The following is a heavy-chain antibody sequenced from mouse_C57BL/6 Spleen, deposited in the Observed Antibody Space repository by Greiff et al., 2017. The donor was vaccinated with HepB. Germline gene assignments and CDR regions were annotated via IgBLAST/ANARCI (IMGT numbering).Heavy chain of an antibody. Sequence: EVQLQESGPGLVKPSQSLSLTCSVTGYSITSGYYWNWIRQFPGNKLEWMGYISYDGSNNYNPSLKNRISITRDTSKTQFFLKLNSVTTEDTATYYCARDSHYYGSSSGFAYWGQGTLVTVSA. CDR1: GYSITSGYY. J-gene: IGHJ3*01. CDR3: ARDSHYYGSSSGFAY. D-gene: IGHD1-1*01. CDR2: ISYDGSN. V-gene: IGHV3-6*01.